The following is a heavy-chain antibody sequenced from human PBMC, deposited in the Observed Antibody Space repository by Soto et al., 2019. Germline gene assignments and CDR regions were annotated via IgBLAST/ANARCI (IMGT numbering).Heavy chain of an antibody. J-gene: IGHJ4*02. CDR2: INLGGGGA. Sequence: QVQLVQSGAEVKKPGASVKVSCKASGYSFTSYYMHWVRQAPGQGLERMGIINLGGGGAIYAQKFQGRVTMTRDTSTNTVYMELGSLRSEDTAVYYCTRGSQYSSSFDYWGQGTLVPVSS. CDR1: GYSFTSYY. V-gene: IGHV1-46*03. D-gene: IGHD6-6*01. CDR3: TRGSQYSSSFDY.